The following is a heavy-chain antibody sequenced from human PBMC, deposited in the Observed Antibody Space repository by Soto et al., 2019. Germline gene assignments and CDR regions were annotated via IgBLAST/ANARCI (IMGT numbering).Heavy chain of an antibody. Sequence: GGSLRLSYAASGFTVSSNYMSWVRQAPGKGLEWVSVIYSGGSTYYADSVKGRFTISRHNSKNTLYLQMNSLRAEDTAVYYCAREVIAAAGTHAFDIWGQGTMVTVSS. CDR2: IYSGGST. J-gene: IGHJ3*02. D-gene: IGHD6-13*01. CDR1: GFTVSSNY. V-gene: IGHV3-53*04. CDR3: AREVIAAAGTHAFDI.